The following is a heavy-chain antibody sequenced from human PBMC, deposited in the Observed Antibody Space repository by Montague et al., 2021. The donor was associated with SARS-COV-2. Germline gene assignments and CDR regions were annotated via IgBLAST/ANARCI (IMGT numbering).Heavy chain of an antibody. CDR1: GASISSYY. Sequence: SETLSLTCTVSGASISSYYWSWIRQPPGKGLEWIGEMNHSGSTNYNPSLKSRVTISVDTSKNQFSLKLSSVTAADTAVYYCARGVTYYDILTGYYKGNYYYGMDVWGQGTTVTVSS. V-gene: IGHV4-34*01. D-gene: IGHD3-9*01. CDR3: ARGVTYYDILTGYYKGNYYYGMDV. J-gene: IGHJ6*02. CDR2: MNHSGST.